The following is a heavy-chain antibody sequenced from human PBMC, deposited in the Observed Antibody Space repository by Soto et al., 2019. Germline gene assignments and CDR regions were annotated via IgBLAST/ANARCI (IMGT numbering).Heavy chain of an antibody. V-gene: IGHV1-18*01. CDR1: GYTFTSYG. CDR3: ARDLGYSGSSPDAFDI. Sequence: ASVKVSCKASGYTFTSYGISWVRQAPGQGLEWMGWISAYNGNTNYAQKLQGRVTMTTDTSTSTAYMELRSLRPDDTAVYYCARDLGYSGSSPDAFDIWGQGTMVTVSS. D-gene: IGHD6-6*01. CDR2: ISAYNGNT. J-gene: IGHJ3*02.